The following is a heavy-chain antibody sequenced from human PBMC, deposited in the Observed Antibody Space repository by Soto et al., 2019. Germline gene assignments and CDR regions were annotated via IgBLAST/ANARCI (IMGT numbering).Heavy chain of an antibody. J-gene: IGHJ6*02. V-gene: IGHV1-18*01. Sequence: QVQLVQSGPEVRKPGASVKVSCEASGYTFTTSGISWVRQVPGQGLEWMGWISTYNGDTNSAQNFQGRVLMTADTSTGQAYMELMSLKSDDTGVYYCARQGSWAYYFYGLGVWGQGTTVTVSS. CDR1: GYTFTTSG. CDR2: ISTYNGDT. D-gene: IGHD1-26*01. CDR3: ARQGSWAYYFYGLGV.